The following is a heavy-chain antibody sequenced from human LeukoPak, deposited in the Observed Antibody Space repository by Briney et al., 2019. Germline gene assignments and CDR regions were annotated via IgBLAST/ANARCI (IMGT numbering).Heavy chain of an antibody. Sequence: SETLSLTCTVSDVSISNYYWGWIRQPPGKGLEWIGSVYHSGSTYYNPSLMRRLTISADTSKNQFSLKLNSLTAADTAIYYCARGYDSSGYRAFEYFQHWGQGTLVTVSS. CDR3: ARGYDSSGYRAFEYFQH. CDR2: VYHSGST. J-gene: IGHJ1*01. V-gene: IGHV4-38-2*02. CDR1: DVSISNYY. D-gene: IGHD3-22*01.